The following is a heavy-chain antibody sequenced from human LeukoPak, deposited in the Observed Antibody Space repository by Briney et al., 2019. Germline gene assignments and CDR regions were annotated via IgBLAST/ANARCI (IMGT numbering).Heavy chain of an antibody. CDR1: GFTFSNYG. Sequence: GVSLRLSCGASGFTFSNYGMHWVRQAPGKGLEWVAFVRYDGSDEHYADSVKGRFTISRDNAKNSLYLQMNSLRAEDTAVYYCAELGITMIGGVWGKGTTVTISS. CDR2: VRYDGSDE. D-gene: IGHD3-10*02. J-gene: IGHJ6*04. V-gene: IGHV3-30*02. CDR3: AELGITMIGGV.